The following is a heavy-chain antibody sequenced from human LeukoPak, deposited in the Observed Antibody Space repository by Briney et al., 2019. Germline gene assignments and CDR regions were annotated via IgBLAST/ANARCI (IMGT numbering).Heavy chain of an antibody. Sequence: ASVKVSCKTSGYSFTDYYMHWVRQAPGQGLEWMGWINPNSGGTSSAQKFQGRVTMSRDTSITTVYMEVSWLTSDDTAIYYCARADRLHGGPYLIGPWGQGTLVTVSS. J-gene: IGHJ5*02. V-gene: IGHV1-2*02. D-gene: IGHD2-21*01. CDR2: INPNSGGT. CDR1: GYSFTDYY. CDR3: ARADRLHGGPYLIGP.